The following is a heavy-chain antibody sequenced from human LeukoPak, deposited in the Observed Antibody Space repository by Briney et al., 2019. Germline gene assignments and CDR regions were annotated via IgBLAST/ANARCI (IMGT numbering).Heavy chain of an antibody. Sequence: PGGSLRLSCAASGFTFDDYGMSWVRQAPGKGLEWVSGINWNGGSTGYADSVKGRFTISRDNAKNSLYLQMNSLRAEDTALYYCARNVITMVRGVIITDPHGAFDIWGQGTMVTVSS. J-gene: IGHJ3*02. CDR3: ARNVITMVRGVIITDPHGAFDI. CDR1: GFTFDDYG. D-gene: IGHD3-10*01. V-gene: IGHV3-20*04. CDR2: INWNGGST.